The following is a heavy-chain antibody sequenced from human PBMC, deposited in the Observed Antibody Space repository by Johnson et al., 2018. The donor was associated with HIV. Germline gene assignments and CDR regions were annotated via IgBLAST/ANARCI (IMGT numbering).Heavy chain of an antibody. CDR3: TTDLAAVGSGAFDI. J-gene: IGHJ3*02. Sequence: EVQVVESGGGLVKPGGSLRLSCAASGFTFSNAWMSWVRQAPGKGLEWVGRIKRKIDGGTTDYAAPVKGRFTISRDDSKNTLYLQMNSLKTEDTAVYYCTTDLAAVGSGAFDIWGQGTMVTVSS. CDR1: GFTFSNAW. CDR2: IKRKIDGGTT. V-gene: IGHV3-15*01. D-gene: IGHD6-13*01.